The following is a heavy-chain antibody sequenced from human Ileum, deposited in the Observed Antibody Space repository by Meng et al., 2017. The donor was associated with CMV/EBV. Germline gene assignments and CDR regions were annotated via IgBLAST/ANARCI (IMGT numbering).Heavy chain of an antibody. Sequence: QMQLPESGPGLGKPSETLSFICSVSGGSISGYHWNWIRQSAGKGLEWIGRVYSSGSTNFNPSLKSRLTMSVDTSTNQVSLDLSSVTAADTAVYYCARSDYSGNYFALDYWGPGSLVTVSS. CDR1: GGSISGYH. J-gene: IGHJ4*02. V-gene: IGHV4-4*07. CDR2: VYSSGST. D-gene: IGHD1-26*01. CDR3: ARSDYSGNYFALDY.